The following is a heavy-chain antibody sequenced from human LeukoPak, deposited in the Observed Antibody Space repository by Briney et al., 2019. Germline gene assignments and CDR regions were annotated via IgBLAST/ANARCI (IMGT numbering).Heavy chain of an antibody. J-gene: IGHJ4*01. CDR3: VKGGSSWFGIFDF. CDR1: GFTFGKYG. CDR2: ISGSGRST. Sequence: PGGSLRLSCTASGFTFGKYGMGFVRQPPEKGLEWVSGISGSGRSTFFADSVKGRCSISRDHSKSTVSLQMKSLRVEDTATYYCVKGGSSWFGIFDFWGPGTLVAVSS. D-gene: IGHD6-13*01. V-gene: IGHV3-23*01.